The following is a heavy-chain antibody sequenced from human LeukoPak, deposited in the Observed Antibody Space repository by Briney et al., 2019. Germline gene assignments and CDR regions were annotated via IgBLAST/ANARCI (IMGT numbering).Heavy chain of an antibody. Sequence: GGSLRLSCAASGFTFSSYAMSWVRQAPGKGLEWVSAISGSGGSTYYADSVKGRFTISRDNSKNTLYLQMNSLRAEDTAVYYCARTNDYGDSYYFDYWGQGTLVTVSS. CDR1: GFTFSSYA. CDR2: ISGSGGST. CDR3: ARTNDYGDSYYFDY. J-gene: IGHJ4*02. V-gene: IGHV3-23*01. D-gene: IGHD4-17*01.